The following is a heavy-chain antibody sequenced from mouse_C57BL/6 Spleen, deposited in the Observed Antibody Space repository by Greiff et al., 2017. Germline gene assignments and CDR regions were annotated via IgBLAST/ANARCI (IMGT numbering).Heavy chain of an antibody. CDR3: ARGGRDYAMDY. V-gene: IGHV1-82*01. Sequence: QVQLQQSGPELVKPGASVKISCKASGYAFSSSWMHWVKQRPGKGLEWIGRIYPGDGDTNYNGKFKGKATLTADKYSSTAYMQLSSLTSEDSAVYFCARGGRDYAMDYWGQGTSVTVSS. CDR2: IYPGDGDT. J-gene: IGHJ4*01. CDR1: GYAFSSSW.